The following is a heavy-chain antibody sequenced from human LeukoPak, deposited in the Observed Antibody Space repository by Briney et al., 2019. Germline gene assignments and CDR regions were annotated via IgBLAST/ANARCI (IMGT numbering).Heavy chain of an antibody. J-gene: IGHJ6*03. V-gene: IGHV3-30*03. CDR2: ISYDGSNK. CDR3: XXXXXXXRVYYYYYMDV. CDR1: GFTFSSYG. Sequence: GRSLRLSCAASGFTFSSYGMHWVRQAPGKGLEWVAVISYDGSNKYYADSVKGRFTISRDNSKNTLYLQMNSLRAEDTAVYYCXXXXXXXRVYYYYYMDVWGKGTTVTVSS.